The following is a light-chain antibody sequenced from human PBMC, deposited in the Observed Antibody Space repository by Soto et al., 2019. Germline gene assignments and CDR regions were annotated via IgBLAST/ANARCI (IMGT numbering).Light chain of an antibody. J-gene: IGLJ3*02. CDR3: AAWDDSLNGHGV. CDR2: SNN. V-gene: IGLV1-44*01. Sequence: QSVLTQPPSASGTPGQRVTISCSGRSSNIGSNTVNWYQQLPGTAPKLLIYSNNQRPSGVPDRFSGSKSGTSASLAISGLQSEDEADYYCAAWDDSLNGHGVFGGGTKLTVL. CDR1: SSNIGSNT.